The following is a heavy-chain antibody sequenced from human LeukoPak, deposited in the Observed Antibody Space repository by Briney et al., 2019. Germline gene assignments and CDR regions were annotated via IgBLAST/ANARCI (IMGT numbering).Heavy chain of an antibody. Sequence: GGSLRLSCAASGFAFTSYGIHWLRQAPGKGLDWVAFIAYDGSLQYYGDSVKGRFTISRDNSENTVYLEMNSLRADDTGVYFCGVGASSVSDFDYWGQGTQVTVSS. CDR1: GFAFTSYG. V-gene: IGHV3-33*05. D-gene: IGHD1-26*01. CDR2: IAYDGSLQ. CDR3: GVGASSVSDFDY. J-gene: IGHJ4*02.